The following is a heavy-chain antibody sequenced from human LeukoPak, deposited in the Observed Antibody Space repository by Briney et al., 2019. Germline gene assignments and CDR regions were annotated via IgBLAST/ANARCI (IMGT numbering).Heavy chain of an antibody. CDR3: AKDRYGGFYGSGSYDFRLEGFDP. CDR1: GFTFSSYA. Sequence: GGSLRLSCAASGFTFSSYAMHWVRQAPGKGLEWVAVISYDGSNKYYADSVKGRFTISRDNSKNTLYLQMNSLRAEDTAVYYCAKDRYGGFYGSGSYDFRLEGFDPWGQGTLVTVSS. CDR2: ISYDGSNK. V-gene: IGHV3-30-3*01. D-gene: IGHD3-10*01. J-gene: IGHJ5*02.